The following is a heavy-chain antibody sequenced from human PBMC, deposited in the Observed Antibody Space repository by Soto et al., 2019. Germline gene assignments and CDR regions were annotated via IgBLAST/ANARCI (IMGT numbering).Heavy chain of an antibody. CDR3: AQLGLMTFSHKHYFNH. D-gene: IGHD3-16*01. V-gene: IGHV3-23*01. Sequence: PGGSLRLSCVASGFSFDNYCMSWVRQAPGKGLEWVSAIKSDGSSTYYAASVKDRFTISRDNSKNTLYLQLNSLRAEDTAVYYCAQLGLMTFSHKHYFNHWGRGTLVTVSS. CDR1: GFSFDNYC. J-gene: IGHJ4*02. CDR2: IKSDGSST.